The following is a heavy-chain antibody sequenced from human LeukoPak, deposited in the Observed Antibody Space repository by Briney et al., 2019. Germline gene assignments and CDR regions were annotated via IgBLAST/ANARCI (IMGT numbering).Heavy chain of an antibody. J-gene: IGHJ4*02. CDR1: GFTFSSYE. CDR2: ISSSGAGI. CDR3: VRVHPGSGCQYLDY. Sequence: GGSRRLSCAASGFTFSSYEMNWVRQAPGKGLEWVSYISSSGAGIYSADSVKGRFTISRENAKNSLYLQMNSLRAEDTAVYYCVRVHPGSGCQYLDYWGQGSPVTVSS. D-gene: IGHD3-10*01. V-gene: IGHV3-48*03.